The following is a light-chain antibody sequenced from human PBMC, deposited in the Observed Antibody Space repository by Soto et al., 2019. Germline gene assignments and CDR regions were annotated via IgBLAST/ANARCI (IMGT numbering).Light chain of an antibody. CDR2: DAS. CDR3: QQRSNWPPIT. J-gene: IGKJ5*01. CDR1: QSVSSY. V-gene: IGKV3-11*01. Sequence: EIVMTQAPATLSVSPWVRATLSCRASQSVSSYLAWYQQKPGQAPRLLIYDASNRATGIPARFSGSGSGTDFTLTISSLEPEDFAVYYCQQRSNWPPITFGQGTRLEIK.